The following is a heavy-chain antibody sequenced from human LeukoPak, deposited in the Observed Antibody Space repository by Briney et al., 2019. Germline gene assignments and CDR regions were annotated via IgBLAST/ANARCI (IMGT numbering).Heavy chain of an antibody. CDR2: IYYSGST. CDR1: GGSISSSSYY. V-gene: IGHV4-39*01. Sequence: SETLSLTCTVSGGSISSSSYYWGWIRQPPGKGLEWIGSIYYSGSTYYNPSLKSRVTVSVDTSKNQFSLKLSSVTAADTAVYYCARLGAGPTYYDFWSGYSSFYFDYWGQGTLVTVSS. CDR3: ARLGAGPTYYDFWSGYSSFYFDY. J-gene: IGHJ4*02. D-gene: IGHD3-3*01.